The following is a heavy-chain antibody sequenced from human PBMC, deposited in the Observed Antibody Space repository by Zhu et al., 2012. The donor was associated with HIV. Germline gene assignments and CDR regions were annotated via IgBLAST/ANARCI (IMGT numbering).Heavy chain of an antibody. V-gene: IGHV4-4*09. CDR3: ARMIMITFGGVILNYYFDY. CDR2: IYTSGST. J-gene: IGHJ4*02. Sequence: QVQLQESGPGLVKPLETLSLTCTVSGSSISSYYWSWIRQPPGKGLEWIGYIYTSGSTNYNPSLKSRVTISVDTSKNQFSLKLSSVTAADTAVYYCARMIMITFGGVILNYYFDYWGQGTLVTVSS. D-gene: IGHD3-16*02. CDR1: GSSISSYY.